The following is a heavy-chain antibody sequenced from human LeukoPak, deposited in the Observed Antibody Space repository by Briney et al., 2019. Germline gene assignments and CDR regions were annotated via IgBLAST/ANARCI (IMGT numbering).Heavy chain of an antibody. CDR2: INPNSGGT. D-gene: IGHD2-2*01. CDR3: ARNPSQERYQAYYFDY. J-gene: IGHJ4*02. V-gene: IGHV1-2*06. CDR1: GYTFTGYY. Sequence: ASVKVSCKASGYTFTGYYMHWVRQAPGQGLEWMGRINPNSGGTNYAQKFQGRVTMTRDTSISTAYMELSRLRSDDTAVYYCARNPSQERYQAYYFDYWGQGTLVTVSS.